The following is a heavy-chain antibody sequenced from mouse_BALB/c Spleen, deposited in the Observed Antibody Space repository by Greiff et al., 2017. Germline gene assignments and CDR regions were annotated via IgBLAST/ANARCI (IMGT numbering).Heavy chain of an antibody. V-gene: IGHV1S127*01. CDR3: LITTTLYFDY. D-gene: IGHD1-1*01. Sequence: QVQLQQPGAELVKPGASVKMSCKASGYTFTSYWMHWVKQRPGQGLEWIGVIDPSDSYTSYNQKFKGKATLTVDTSSSTAYMQLSSLTSEDSAVYYCLITTTLYFDYWGQGTTLTVAS. J-gene: IGHJ2*01. CDR2: IDPSDSYT. CDR1: GYTFTSYW.